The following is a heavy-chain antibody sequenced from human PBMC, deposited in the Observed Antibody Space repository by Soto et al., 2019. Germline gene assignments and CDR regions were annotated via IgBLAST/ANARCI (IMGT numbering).Heavy chain of an antibody. Sequence: QITLKESGPTLVKPTQTLTLTCTFSGFALTSTGVGVGWFRQPPRKGLEWLAVIYWDDDERYSPSLKSRISNTKHTPKNQVVLRMTNRDPVDTATYSCARVTAPYDYWGQGPLVNVSS. CDR2: IYWDDDE. CDR1: GFALTSTGVG. D-gene: IGHD2-21*02. V-gene: IGHV2-5*02. J-gene: IGHJ4*02. CDR3: ARVTAPYDY.